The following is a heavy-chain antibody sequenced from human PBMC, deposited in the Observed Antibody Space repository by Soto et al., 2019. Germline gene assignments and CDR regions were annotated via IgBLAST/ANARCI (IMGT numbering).Heavy chain of an antibody. D-gene: IGHD3-22*01. CDR2: LSWNGVTI. J-gene: IGHJ6*02. CDR3: AASGAYDSSDYSGFHYGMDV. Sequence: EVQLVESGGGLVQPGRSLRLSCAASGFTFDAYAMHWVRQVPGKGLQWVSGLSWNGVTIGYASSVKGRFTISRDNAKKSLYLPMNGVRPDDTALYYCAASGAYDSSDYSGFHYGMDVWGLGTTVTVS. V-gene: IGHV3-9*01. CDR1: GFTFDAYA.